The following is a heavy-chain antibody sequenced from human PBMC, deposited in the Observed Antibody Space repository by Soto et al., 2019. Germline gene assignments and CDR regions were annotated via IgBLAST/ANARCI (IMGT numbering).Heavy chain of an antibody. CDR1: GYSFNTYA. CDR2: INTANGNT. J-gene: IGHJ5*02. CDR3: ARRYKSAGWFDP. Sequence: QVQLVQSGVEVKKPGASVRVSCQASGYSFNTYAIHWVRQAPGQGLEWMGWINTANGNTEYSQKFQGRVTFTRDTSATTAYMDLSSLRSEDTATYYCARRYKSAGWFDPWGQGTLVTVSS. V-gene: IGHV1-3*04. D-gene: IGHD1-1*01.